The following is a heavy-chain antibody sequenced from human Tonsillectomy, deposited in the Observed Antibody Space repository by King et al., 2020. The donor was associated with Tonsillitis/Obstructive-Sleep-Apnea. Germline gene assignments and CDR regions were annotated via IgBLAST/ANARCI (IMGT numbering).Heavy chain of an antibody. CDR2: IKSKTDGGTT. CDR1: GFTFSNAW. V-gene: IGHV3-15*07. J-gene: IGHJ6*02. D-gene: IGHD2-2*01. Sequence: QLVQSGGGLVKPGGSLRLSCAASGFTFSNAWMNWVRQAPGKGLEWVGRIKSKTDGGTTDYAAPVKGRFTISRDDSKNTLYLQMNSLKTEDTAVYYCTTDHCSSTSRSRGLGDYYYGMDVWGQGTTVTVSS. CDR3: TTDHCSSTSRSRGLGDYYYGMDV.